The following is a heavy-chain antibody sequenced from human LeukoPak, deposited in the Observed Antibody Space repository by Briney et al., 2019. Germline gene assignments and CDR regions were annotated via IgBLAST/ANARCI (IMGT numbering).Heavy chain of an antibody. CDR1: GFTFSSYG. CDR3: AKSSSWQGRGPYYFDY. Sequence: HPGGSLRLSCAASGFTFSSYGMHWVRQAPGKGLEWVSFIRYDASDIYYADSVKGRFTISRDNSKNTLYLQMNSLRAEDTAVYYCAKSSSWQGRGPYYFDYWGQGTLVTVSS. J-gene: IGHJ4*02. CDR2: IRYDASDI. V-gene: IGHV3-30*02. D-gene: IGHD6-13*01.